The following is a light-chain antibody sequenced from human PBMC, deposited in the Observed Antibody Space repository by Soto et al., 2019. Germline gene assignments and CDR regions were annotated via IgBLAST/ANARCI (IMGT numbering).Light chain of an antibody. J-gene: IGKJ4*01. Sequence: EIVLTQSPGTLSLSPGDRATLSCRASQSVTSSHLAWYQQKPGQAPRLLIYDASSRATGIPDRFSGSGSGTDFTLTINRLEPDDFAVYYCQQYAGSPPLTFGGGTKVEIK. CDR2: DAS. CDR1: QSVTSSH. CDR3: QQYAGSPPLT. V-gene: IGKV3-20*01.